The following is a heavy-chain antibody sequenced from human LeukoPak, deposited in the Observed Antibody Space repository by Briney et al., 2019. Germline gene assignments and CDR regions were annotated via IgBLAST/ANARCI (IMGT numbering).Heavy chain of an antibody. CDR2: ISHDGSDD. V-gene: IGHV3-30*03. Sequence: GGSLRLSCVASGLSFSTYGMHWVRQFPGKGLEWVALISHDGSDDYYGDSVKGRFTISRANSQNTLYLQMNSLGPEDTALYYCVAPSTVPSNWETLEYWGHGTLVTVSS. CDR3: VAPSTVPSNWETLEY. D-gene: IGHD7-27*01. CDR1: GLSFSTYG. J-gene: IGHJ4*01.